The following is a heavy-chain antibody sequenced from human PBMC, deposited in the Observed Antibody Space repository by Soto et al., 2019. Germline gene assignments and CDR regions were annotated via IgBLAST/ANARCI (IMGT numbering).Heavy chain of an antibody. Sequence: SVKVSCKASGGTFSSYAISWVRQAPGQGLEWMGGIIPIFGTANYAQKFQGRVTITADKSTSTAYMELSSLRSEDTAVYYCARGCGGGSCNYFGMDVWGQGTTVTVSS. J-gene: IGHJ6*02. CDR3: ARGCGGGSCNYFGMDV. CDR2: IIPIFGTA. CDR1: GGTFSSYA. V-gene: IGHV1-69*06. D-gene: IGHD2-15*01.